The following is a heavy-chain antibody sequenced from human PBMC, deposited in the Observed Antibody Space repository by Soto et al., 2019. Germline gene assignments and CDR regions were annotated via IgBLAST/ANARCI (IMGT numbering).Heavy chain of an antibody. CDR2: INHHESA. J-gene: IGHJ4*02. D-gene: IGHD6-13*01. CDR3: ARYNAASGTYYFDF. V-gene: IGHV4-4*02. CDR1: GASVSSTYW. Sequence: SETLSLTCAVSGASVSSTYWWSWVRQPPGKGPEWIGEINHHESANYNPYLKSRDTISVDISKSQFSLRLTSVTAAVTAVYYCARYNAASGTYYFDFWGQGALVTVSS.